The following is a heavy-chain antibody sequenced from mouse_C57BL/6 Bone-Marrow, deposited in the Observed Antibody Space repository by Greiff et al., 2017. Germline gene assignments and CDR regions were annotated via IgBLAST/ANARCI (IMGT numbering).Heavy chain of an antibody. Sequence: EVKLMESGGGLVQPGGSMKLSCVASGFTFSNYWLNCVRQSPEKGLECVAQIRLKSDNYATHYAESVKGRFTISRDDSKSSVYLQMNNLRAEDTGIYYCTSYGSSYHYWGQGTTLTVSS. CDR3: TSYGSSYHY. CDR1: GFTFSNYW. V-gene: IGHV6-3*01. J-gene: IGHJ2*01. CDR2: IRLKSDNYAT. D-gene: IGHD1-1*01.